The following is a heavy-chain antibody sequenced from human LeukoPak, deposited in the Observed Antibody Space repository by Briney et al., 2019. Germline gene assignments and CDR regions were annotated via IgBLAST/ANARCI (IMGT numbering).Heavy chain of an antibody. CDR1: GGSISSGGYY. D-gene: IGHD4-23*01. V-gene: IGHV4-61*08. Sequence: PSETLSLTCTVSGGSISSGGYYWSWIRQHPGKGLEWIGYIYYSGTTDYNPSLKSRVTISVDTSKNQFSLKVTSVSAADTAVYYCARIMQTPWGMDVWGQGTTVTVSS. J-gene: IGHJ6*02. CDR3: ARIMQTPWGMDV. CDR2: IYYSGTT.